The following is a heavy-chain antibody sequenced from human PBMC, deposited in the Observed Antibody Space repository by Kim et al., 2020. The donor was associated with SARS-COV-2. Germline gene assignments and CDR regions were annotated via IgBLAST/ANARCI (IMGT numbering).Heavy chain of an antibody. V-gene: IGHV1-69*13. D-gene: IGHD6-19*01. CDR3: ARAGYSSGWGAGGYYGMDV. CDR2: IIPIFGTA. CDR1: GGTFSSYA. Sequence: ASVKVSCKASGGTFSSYAISWVRQAPGQGLEWMGGIIPIFGTANYAQKFQGRVTITADESTSTAYMELSSLRSEDTAVYYCARAGYSSGWGAGGYYGMDVWGQGTTVTVSS. J-gene: IGHJ6*02.